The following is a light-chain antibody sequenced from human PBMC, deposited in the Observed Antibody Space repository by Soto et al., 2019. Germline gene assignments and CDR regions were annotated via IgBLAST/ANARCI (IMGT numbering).Light chain of an antibody. Sequence: AIQLTQSPSSLSASVGDRVTITCRASQGISSALAWYQQKPGKAPKLLIYDASSLESGVPSRFSGSGSGTDFTLTLSSLQPEDFATYYCPPFNSLLTFCGGTKVEIK. J-gene: IGKJ4*01. V-gene: IGKV1-13*02. CDR3: PPFNSLLT. CDR1: QGISSA. CDR2: DAS.